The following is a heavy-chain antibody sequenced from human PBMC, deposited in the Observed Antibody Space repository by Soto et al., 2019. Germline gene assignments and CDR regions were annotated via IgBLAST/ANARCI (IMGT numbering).Heavy chain of an antibody. CDR1: GGSISSSSYY. V-gene: IGHV4-61*01. CDR3: ARDGEVASNLHWVDL. CDR2: IYYTGST. D-gene: IGHD5-12*01. J-gene: IGHJ5*02. Sequence: SETLSLTCTVSGGSISSSSYYWSWIRQPPGKGLEWIGYIYYTGSTNYNPSLKSRVTISVDTSKNQFSLNLSSLTAADTAVYYCARDGEVASNLHWVDLWGQGTLVTVSS.